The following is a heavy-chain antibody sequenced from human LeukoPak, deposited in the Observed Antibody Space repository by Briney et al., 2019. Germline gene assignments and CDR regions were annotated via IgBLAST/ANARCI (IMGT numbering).Heavy chain of an antibody. CDR3: ARLSSRYCSSTSCYGQPIDY. D-gene: IGHD2-2*01. V-gene: IGHV5-51*01. J-gene: IGHJ4*02. Sequence: GGSLKISCKGSGYSFTSYWIGWVRQMPGKGLEWMGIIYPGDSDTRYSPSFQGQVTISADKSISTAYLQWSSLKASDTAMYYCARLSSRYCSSTSCYGQPIDYWGQGTLVTVSS. CDR1: GYSFTSYW. CDR2: IYPGDSDT.